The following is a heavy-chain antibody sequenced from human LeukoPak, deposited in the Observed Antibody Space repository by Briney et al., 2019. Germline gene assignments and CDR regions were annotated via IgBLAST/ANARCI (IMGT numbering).Heavy chain of an antibody. CDR2: IRGYNGNT. D-gene: IGHD3-22*01. V-gene: IGHV1-18*01. Sequence: ASVKVSCKASGYTFTTYNINRVRQPPGQGVEWMGWIRGYNGNTNYAQKLQGRVTMTTDTSTSTAYMELRSLKSDDTAVYYCASLKNYYDSSGYLVTDAFDIWGQGTMVTVSS. J-gene: IGHJ3*02. CDR1: GYTFTTYN. CDR3: ASLKNYYDSSGYLVTDAFDI.